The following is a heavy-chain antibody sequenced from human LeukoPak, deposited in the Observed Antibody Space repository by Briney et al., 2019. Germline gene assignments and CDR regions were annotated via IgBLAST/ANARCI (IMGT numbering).Heavy chain of an antibody. J-gene: IGHJ4*02. CDR3: ARDSGPLGIAAAGSDY. CDR1: GFTFSSYA. D-gene: IGHD6-13*01. CDR2: ISYDGSNK. Sequence: PGGSLRLSCAASGFTFSSYAMHWVRQAPGKGLEWVAVISYDGSNKYHADSVKGRFTISRDNSKNTLYLQMNSLRPEDTAVYYCARDSGPLGIAAAGSDYWGQGTLVTVSS. V-gene: IGHV3-30*01.